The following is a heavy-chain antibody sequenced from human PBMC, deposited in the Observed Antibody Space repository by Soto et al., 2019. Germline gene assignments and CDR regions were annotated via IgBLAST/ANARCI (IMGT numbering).Heavy chain of an antibody. V-gene: IGHV3-23*01. CDR3: AKLPLLITPPTAMATHGGGGFSDY. D-gene: IGHD5-18*01. Sequence: EVQLLESGGGLVQPGGSLRLSCAASGFTFSSYAMSWVRQAPGKGQEWVSAISGSGGSTYYADSVKGRFTISRDNSTNVLYLQINSSIAEDTAVCFCAKLPLLITPPTAMATHGGGGFSDYSRQGTLISVSS. CDR1: GFTFSSYA. J-gene: IGHJ4*02. CDR2: ISGSGGST.